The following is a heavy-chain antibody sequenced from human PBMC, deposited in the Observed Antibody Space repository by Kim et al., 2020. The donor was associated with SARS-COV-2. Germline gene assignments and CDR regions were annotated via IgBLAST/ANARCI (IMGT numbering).Heavy chain of an antibody. CDR3: AKTHSTGNAFDI. J-gene: IGHJ3*02. D-gene: IGHD2-15*01. V-gene: IGHV3-23*01. Sequence: SYADSVEGRFTISRDNSKNTLYLQMNSLRAEDTAVYYCAKTHSTGNAFDIWGQGTMVTVSS.